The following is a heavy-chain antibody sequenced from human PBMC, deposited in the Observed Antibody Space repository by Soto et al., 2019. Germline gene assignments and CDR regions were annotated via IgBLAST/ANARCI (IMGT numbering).Heavy chain of an antibody. D-gene: IGHD3-3*01. V-gene: IGHV4-39*01. J-gene: IGHJ4*02. CDR2: SDYSGST. Sequence: SETLSLTCTVSGGSISSSSYYWGWIREPPGKGRGGIGSSDYSGSTYYNPSLKSRVTISVATSTTQFSLKLSSAAAAETAVYYCSRLITIFGKTYYFDYWGQGTLVTVSS. CDR3: SRLITIFGKTYYFDY. CDR1: GGSISSSSYY.